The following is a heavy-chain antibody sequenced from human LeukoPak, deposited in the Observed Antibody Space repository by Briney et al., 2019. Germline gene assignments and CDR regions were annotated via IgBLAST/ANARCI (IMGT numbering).Heavy chain of an antibody. J-gene: IGHJ3*02. V-gene: IGHV3-23*01. D-gene: IGHD3-10*01. Sequence: GGSLRLSCAASGFTFSNYAMNWVRLAPGKGLEWVSSISDSGGRTYYADPVKGRFTISRDNAKNSLYLQVNSLRDEDTAVYYCARAGGLLWFGEVLESSDAFHIWGQGTMVTVSS. CDR1: GFTFSNYA. CDR3: ARAGGLLWFGEVLESSDAFHI. CDR2: ISDSGGRT.